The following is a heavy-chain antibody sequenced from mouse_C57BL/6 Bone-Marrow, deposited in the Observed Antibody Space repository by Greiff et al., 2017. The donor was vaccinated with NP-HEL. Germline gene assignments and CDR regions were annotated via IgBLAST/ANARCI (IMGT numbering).Heavy chain of an antibody. D-gene: IGHD2-4*01. CDR2: IDPSDSET. J-gene: IGHJ2*01. Sequence: QVHVKQPGAELVRPGSSVKLSCKASGYTFTSYWMHWVKQRPIQGLEWIGNIDPSDSETHYNQKFKDKATLTVDKSSSTAYMQLSSLTSEDSAVYYCAAIYYDYDRGVFDYWGQGTTLTVSS. CDR1: GYTFTSYW. CDR3: AAIYYDYDRGVFDY. V-gene: IGHV1-52*01.